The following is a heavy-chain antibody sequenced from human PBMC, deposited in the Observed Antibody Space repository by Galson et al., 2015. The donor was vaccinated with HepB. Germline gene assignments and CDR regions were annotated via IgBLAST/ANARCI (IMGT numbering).Heavy chain of an antibody. CDR3: AILYSSGWYYFDY. CDR2: TSTYSGNT. J-gene: IGHJ4*02. Sequence: SVKVSCKASGYTFTNYGISWVRQAPGQGLEWMGWTSTYSGNTNFEERFQGRVTMTTDTSTTTAYMELTSLTFDDTAVYYCAILYSSGWYYFDYWGQGTLVTVSS. D-gene: IGHD6-19*01. V-gene: IGHV1-18*04. CDR1: GYTFTNYG.